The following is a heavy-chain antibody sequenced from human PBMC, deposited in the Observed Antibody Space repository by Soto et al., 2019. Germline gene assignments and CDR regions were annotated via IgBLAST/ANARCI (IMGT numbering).Heavy chain of an antibody. CDR3: ARDHGGYDKIEFDP. Sequence: ASVKVSCKASGYTFTGYYMHWVRQAPGQGLEWMGWINPNSGGTNYAQKFQGWVTMTRDTSISTAYMELSRLRSDDTAVYYCARDHGGYDKIEFDPWGQGTLVTVSS. CDR1: GYTFTGYY. J-gene: IGHJ5*02. D-gene: IGHD5-12*01. V-gene: IGHV1-2*04. CDR2: INPNSGGT.